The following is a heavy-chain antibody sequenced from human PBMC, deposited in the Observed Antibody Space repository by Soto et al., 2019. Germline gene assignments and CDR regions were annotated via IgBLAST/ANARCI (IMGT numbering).Heavy chain of an antibody. D-gene: IGHD6-13*01. Sequence: PGGSLRLSCAASGFTVSSNYMSWVRQAPGKGLEWVSVIYSGGSTYYADSVKGRFTISRDNPKNTLYLQMNSLRAEDTAVYYCARDSTYSSSLLHYGMDVWGQGTTVTVSS. CDR1: GFTVSSNY. V-gene: IGHV3-53*01. J-gene: IGHJ6*02. CDR2: IYSGGST. CDR3: ARDSTYSSSLLHYGMDV.